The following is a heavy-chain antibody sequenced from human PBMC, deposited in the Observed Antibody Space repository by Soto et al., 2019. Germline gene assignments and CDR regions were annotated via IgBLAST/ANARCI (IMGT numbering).Heavy chain of an antibody. J-gene: IGHJ4*02. V-gene: IGHV4-59*01. Sequence: QVQLQESGPGLVKPSETLSLTCTVSGGSMTSYYWSWIRQPPGKRLEWMGYIYYSGYTNYNPSLKSRVTISVDTSKSQFSLEMRSVTAADTDVYYCARDSVGSGYDWGQGTLVTVSS. CDR2: IYYSGYT. CDR1: GGSMTSYY. CDR3: ARDSVGSGYD. D-gene: IGHD3-22*01.